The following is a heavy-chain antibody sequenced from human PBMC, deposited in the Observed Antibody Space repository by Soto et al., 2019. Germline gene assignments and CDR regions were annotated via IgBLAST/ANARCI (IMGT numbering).Heavy chain of an antibody. Sequence: GASVKVSCKASGGTFSSYAISWVRQAPGQGLEWMGGIIPIFGTANYAQKFQGRVTITADKSTSTAYMELSSLRSEDTAVYYCAGGTKTTVTPSYYNYGMDVWGQGTTVTVSS. CDR1: GGTFSSYA. V-gene: IGHV1-69*06. CDR3: AGGTKTTVTPSYYNYGMDV. D-gene: IGHD4-17*01. CDR2: IIPIFGTA. J-gene: IGHJ6*02.